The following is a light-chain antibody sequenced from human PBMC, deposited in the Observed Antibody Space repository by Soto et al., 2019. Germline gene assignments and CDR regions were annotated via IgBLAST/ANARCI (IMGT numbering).Light chain of an antibody. Sequence: QSALTQPASVSGSPGQSITISCTGTRSDVGGDDYVSWYQHHPGKAPKLMIYEVKNRPSGVSNRFSGSKSGNTASLTISGLQLEDEADYYCSSYTSSMNRVVFGGGTKLTVL. CDR1: RSDVGGDDY. V-gene: IGLV2-14*01. J-gene: IGLJ2*01. CDR3: SSYTSSMNRVV. CDR2: EVK.